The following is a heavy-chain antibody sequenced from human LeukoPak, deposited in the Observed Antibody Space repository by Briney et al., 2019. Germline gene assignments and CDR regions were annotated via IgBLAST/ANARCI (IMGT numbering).Heavy chain of an antibody. Sequence: GGSLRLSCAASGFTFSSYSMNWVRQAPGKGLEWVSSISSSSSYIYYADSVKGRFTISRDNAKNSLYLQMNSLRAEDTAVYYCARDRPREQQPQSASQHGIEIDYWGQGTLVTVSS. D-gene: IGHD6-13*01. CDR1: GFTFSSYS. J-gene: IGHJ4*02. V-gene: IGHV3-21*01. CDR2: ISSSSSYI. CDR3: ARDRPREQQPQSASQHGIEIDY.